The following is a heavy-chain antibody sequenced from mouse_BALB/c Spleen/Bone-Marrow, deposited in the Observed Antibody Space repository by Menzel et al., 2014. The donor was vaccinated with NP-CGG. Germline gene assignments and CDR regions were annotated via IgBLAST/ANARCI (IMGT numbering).Heavy chain of an antibody. J-gene: IGHJ4*01. Sequence: VQLQESGPGLVAPSQSLSITCTVSGFSLTNYGVHWVRQPPGKGLEWLGVIWAGGSTNYNSALMSRLSISKDNSKSXVFLKMISLQTDDTAMYYCARVTSSAVGAMDYWGQGTSVTVSS. CDR2: IWAGGST. CDR1: GFSLTNYG. D-gene: IGHD3-2*02. V-gene: IGHV2-9*02. CDR3: ARVTSSAVGAMDY.